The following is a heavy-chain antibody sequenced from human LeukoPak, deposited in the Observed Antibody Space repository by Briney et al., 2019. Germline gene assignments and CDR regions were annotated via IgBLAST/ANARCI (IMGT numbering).Heavy chain of an antibody. CDR2: INPNSGGT. CDR1: GYTFTGYY. V-gene: IGHV1-2*02. D-gene: IGHD3-22*01. CDR3: ARDRGDSSGYYYFDY. J-gene: IGHJ4*02. Sequence: ASVKVSCKASGYTFTGYYMHWVRQAPGQGLEWMGWINPNSGGTNYAQKFQGRVTMTRDTSISTAYMELSRLRSDDTAVYYCARDRGDSSGYYYFDYWGQGTLVTVSS.